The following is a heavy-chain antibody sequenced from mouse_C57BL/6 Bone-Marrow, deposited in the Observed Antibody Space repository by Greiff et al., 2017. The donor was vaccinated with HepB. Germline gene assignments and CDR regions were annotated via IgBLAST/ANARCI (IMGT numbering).Heavy chain of an antibody. D-gene: IGHD2-3*01. V-gene: IGHV5-12*01. CDR2: ISNGGGST. Sequence: DVMLVESGGGLVQPGGSLKLSCAASGFTFSDYYMYWVRQTPEKRLEWVAYISNGGGSTYYPDTVKGRFTISRDNAKNTLYLQMSRLKSEDTAMYYCARQGWPFYWYFDVWGTGTTVTVSS. J-gene: IGHJ1*03. CDR3: ARQGWPFYWYFDV. CDR1: GFTFSDYY.